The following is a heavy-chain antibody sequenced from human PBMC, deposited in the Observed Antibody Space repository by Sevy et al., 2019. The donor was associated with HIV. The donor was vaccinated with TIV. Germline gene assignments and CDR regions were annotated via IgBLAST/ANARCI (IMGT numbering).Heavy chain of an antibody. J-gene: IGHJ4*02. V-gene: IGHV3-23*01. CDR3: AKSDAFCSGTSRYFDY. D-gene: IGHD2-2*01. CDR2: ISGSGDDT. Sequence: GESLKISCAASGFTFRNYAMSWVRQAPGKGLEWVSAISGSGDDTYYADSVKGRFTISRENSRNTLYLQMNSLRAEDTAVYSCAKSDAFCSGTSRYFDYWGQGTLVTVSS. CDR1: GFTFRNYA.